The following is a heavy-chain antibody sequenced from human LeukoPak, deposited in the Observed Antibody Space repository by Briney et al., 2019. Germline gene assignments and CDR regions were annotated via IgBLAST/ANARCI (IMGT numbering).Heavy chain of an antibody. CDR1: GFTFSSYW. V-gene: IGHV3-7*01. D-gene: IGHD3-9*01. CDR2: IKQDGSEK. CDR3: ARDSFGYDILTGYHYYYYMDV. Sequence: GGSLRLSCVASGFTFSSYWMSWVRQAPGKGLECVADIKQDGSEKYYVDPVKGRFTISRDNAKNSLYLQMNSLRAEDTAVYYCARDSFGYDILTGYHYYYYMDVWGKGTTVTVSS. J-gene: IGHJ6*03.